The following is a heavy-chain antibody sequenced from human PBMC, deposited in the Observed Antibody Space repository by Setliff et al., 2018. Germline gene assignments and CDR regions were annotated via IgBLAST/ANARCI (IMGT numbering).Heavy chain of an antibody. CDR1: GYTFTGYH. CDR2: INTGGGSA. V-gene: IGHV1-46*01. J-gene: IGHJ4*02. D-gene: IGHD6-13*01. Sequence: ASVKVSCKASGYTFTGYHMHWVRQAPGQGLEWMGTINTGGGSASLVDQFQGRVTMTRDTSTSTIYLELNSLTSDDTAVYYCARGGVAAAGRKGVFEYWGQGTLVTVSS. CDR3: ARGGVAAAGRKGVFEY.